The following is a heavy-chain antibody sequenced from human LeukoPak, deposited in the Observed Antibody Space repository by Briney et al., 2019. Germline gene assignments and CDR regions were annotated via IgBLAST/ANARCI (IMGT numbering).Heavy chain of an antibody. D-gene: IGHD3-10*01. CDR2: INPNNGGT. V-gene: IGHV1-2*04. Sequence: ASVKVSCKASGYTFTDYYLHWVRQAPGQGLEWMGWINPNNGGTKYAQKFQDWVTMTRDTSINTAYMELSRLRSDDTVVYFCARTSNDYYGFDYWGQGTLVTVSS. J-gene: IGHJ4*02. CDR3: ARTSNDYYGFDY. CDR1: GYTFTDYY.